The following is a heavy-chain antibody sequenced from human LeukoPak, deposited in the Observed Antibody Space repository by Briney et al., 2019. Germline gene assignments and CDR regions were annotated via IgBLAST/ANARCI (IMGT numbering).Heavy chain of an antibody. Sequence: GGSLRLSCGASGFSFSSFGMHWVRQAPGQGLEWMGIINPSGGSTSYAQKFQGRVTMTRDMSTSTVYMELSSLRSEDTAVYYCARGRIAVAGPTRIRYYYYYMDVWGKGTTDTVSS. V-gene: IGHV1-46*01. J-gene: IGHJ6*03. CDR3: ARGRIAVAGPTRIRYYYYYMDV. CDR2: INPSGGST. D-gene: IGHD6-19*01. CDR1: GFSFSSFG.